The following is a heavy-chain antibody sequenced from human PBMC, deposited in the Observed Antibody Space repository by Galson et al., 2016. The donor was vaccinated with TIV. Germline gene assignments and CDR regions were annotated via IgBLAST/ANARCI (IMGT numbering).Heavy chain of an antibody. D-gene: IGHD3-10*01. CDR3: ARGRGYYFVSGSSYFDY. CDR1: GGTFSNFV. V-gene: IGHV1-69*06. Sequence: SVKVSCKASGGTFSNFVISWVRQAPGQGLEWMGSINPVFGTANYAQKFQGSVTITADTSTSTIYMELSSMRSEDTAVYYCARGRGYYFVSGSSYFDYWGQGSLVTVSS. J-gene: IGHJ4*02. CDR2: INPVFGTA.